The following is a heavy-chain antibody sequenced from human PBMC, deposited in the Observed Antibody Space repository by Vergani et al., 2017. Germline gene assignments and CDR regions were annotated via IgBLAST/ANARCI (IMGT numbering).Heavy chain of an antibody. J-gene: IGHJ6*03. D-gene: IGHD4-11*01. V-gene: IGHV4-34*01. CDR1: GGSFTSYH. CDR3: ARVNTETNGHLYYYYYMDV. Sequence: QVQLQQWGGGLLKPSETLSLTCVVNGGSFTSYHWTWIRQSPGEGLEWVGDIDHTGRPDYNPSPKSRLTMSVDNSRNQFSLTLNSVTATDTAIYFCARVNTETNGHLYYYYYMDVWGQGTAVTVS. CDR2: IDHTGRP.